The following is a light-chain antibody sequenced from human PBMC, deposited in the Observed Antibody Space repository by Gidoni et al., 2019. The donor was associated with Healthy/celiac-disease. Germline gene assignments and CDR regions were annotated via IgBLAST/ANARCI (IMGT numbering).Light chain of an antibody. CDR2: DVS. V-gene: IGLV2-11*01. J-gene: IGLJ2*01. CDR1: SSDVGGYNY. Sequence: QSALTQPPPVSGSPGQSVPISCTGTSSDVGGYNYVSWYQQHPGKAPKLMIYDVSKRPSGVPDRFSGSKSGNTASLTISGLQAEDEADYYCCSYAGSYTVFGGGTKLTVL. CDR3: CSYAGSYTV.